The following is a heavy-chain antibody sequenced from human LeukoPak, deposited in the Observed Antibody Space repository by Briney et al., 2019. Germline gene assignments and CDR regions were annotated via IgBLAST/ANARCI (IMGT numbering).Heavy chain of an antibody. CDR1: GGSFSGYY. CDR2: INHSGST. V-gene: IGHV4-34*01. CDR3: AGGHRVRGVIIHYYYYYGMDV. J-gene: IGHJ6*02. Sequence: PSETLSLTCAVYGGSFSGYYWSWIRQPPGKGLEWIGEINHSGSTNYNPSLKSRVTISVDTSKNQFSLKLSSVTAADTAVYYCAGGHRVRGVIIHYYYYYGMDVWGQGTTVTVSS. D-gene: IGHD3-10*01.